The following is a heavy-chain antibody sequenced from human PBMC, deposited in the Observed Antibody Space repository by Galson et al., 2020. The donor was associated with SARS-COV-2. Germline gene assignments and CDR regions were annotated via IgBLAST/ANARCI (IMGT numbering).Heavy chain of an antibody. D-gene: IGHD3-9*01. J-gene: IGHJ4*02. CDR2: ISSSSSYL. Sequence: GESLKISCAASGFTFSSYSMNWVRQAPGQGLERVSSISSSSSYLYYADSVKGRFTISRDNAKNSLYLQMNSLRAEDTAVYYCARDTHYDILTGYYSAWGQGTLVTVSS. CDR3: ARDTHYDILTGYYSA. CDR1: GFTFSSYS. V-gene: IGHV3-21*01.